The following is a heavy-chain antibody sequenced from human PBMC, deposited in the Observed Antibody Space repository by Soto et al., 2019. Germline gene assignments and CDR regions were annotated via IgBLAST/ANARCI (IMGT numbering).Heavy chain of an antibody. CDR3: AKDLIIEGGIAAAGTGSIDAFDI. CDR1: GFTFSSYA. D-gene: IGHD6-13*01. CDR2: ISGSGGST. J-gene: IGHJ3*02. Sequence: PGGSLRLSCAASGFTFSSYAMSWVRQAPGKGLEWVSAISGSGGSTYYADSVQGRFTISRDNSKNTLYLQMNSLRAEDTAVYYCAKDLIIEGGIAAAGTGSIDAFDIWGQGTMVTVSS. V-gene: IGHV3-23*01.